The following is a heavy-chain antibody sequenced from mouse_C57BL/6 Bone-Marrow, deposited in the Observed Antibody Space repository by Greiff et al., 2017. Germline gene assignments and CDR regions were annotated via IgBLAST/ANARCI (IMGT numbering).Heavy chain of an antibody. CDR2: FYPGSGSI. V-gene: IGHV1-62-2*01. J-gene: IGHJ1*03. Sequence: QVQLKESGAELVKPGASVKLSCKASGYIFTEYTIHWVKQRSGQGLEWIGWFYPGSGSIKYNEKFKDKATLTADKSSSTVYMELSRLTSEDSAVYFCARHEEGYDYHWYFDVWGTGTTVTVSS. D-gene: IGHD2-4*01. CDR3: ARHEEGYDYHWYFDV. CDR1: GYIFTEYT.